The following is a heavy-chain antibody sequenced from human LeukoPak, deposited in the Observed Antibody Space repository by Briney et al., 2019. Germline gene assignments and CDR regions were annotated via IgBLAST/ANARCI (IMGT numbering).Heavy chain of an antibody. CDR3: ARVGSGWFEFDS. CDR2: IYYSGTA. J-gene: IGHJ4*02. CDR1: GGSISSYY. D-gene: IGHD6-19*01. V-gene: IGHV4-59*12. Sequence: PSETLSLNCTVSGGSISSYYWSWIRQHPGKGLEWLGYIYYSGTAFYNPSLKSRLSISLDTSKKQFSLKLNSVTAADTAVYYCARVGSGWFEFDSWGQGTLVTVS.